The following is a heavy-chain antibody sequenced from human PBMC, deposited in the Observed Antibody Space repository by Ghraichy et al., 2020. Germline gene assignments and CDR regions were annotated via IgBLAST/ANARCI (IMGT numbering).Heavy chain of an antibody. CDR1: GFTLSSYA. J-gene: IGHJ6*02. D-gene: IGHD6-13*01. CDR2: ISYDASNK. Sequence: GESLNISCVASGFTLSSYAMHWVRQAPGKGLEWVAVISYDASNKYYTDSVKGRFTISRDNSENTLFLQMNSLRPEDTAVYYCARDYVIAAAASYYYYYGMDVWGQGTTVTVS. CDR3: ARDYVIAAAASYYYYYGMDV. V-gene: IGHV3-30*04.